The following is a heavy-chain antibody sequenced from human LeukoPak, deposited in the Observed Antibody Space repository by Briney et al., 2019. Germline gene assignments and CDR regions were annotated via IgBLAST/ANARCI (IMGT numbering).Heavy chain of an antibody. CDR2: IYSSGST. D-gene: IGHD3-22*01. CDR1: GGSISSYY. Sequence: SETLSLTCSVPGGSISSYYWSWIRQPPGKGLEWLGHIYSSGSTTDNPSLKSRVTVSVDTSKNQLSLKLTSVTPADTAVYYCARFSTFRDSSGYYLDYWGQGILVTVSS. V-gene: IGHV4-59*01. CDR3: ARFSTFRDSSGYYLDY. J-gene: IGHJ4*02.